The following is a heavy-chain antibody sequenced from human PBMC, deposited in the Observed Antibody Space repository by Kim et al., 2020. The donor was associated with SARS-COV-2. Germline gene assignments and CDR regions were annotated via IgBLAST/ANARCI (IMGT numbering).Heavy chain of an antibody. V-gene: IGHV1-69*04. J-gene: IGHJ4*02. D-gene: IGHD5-18*01. CDR2: IIPILGIA. CDR3: AREIGDTAMVTVVY. CDR1: GGTFSSYA. Sequence: SVKVSCKASGGTFSSYAISWVRQAPGQGLEWMGRIIPILGIANYAQKFQGRVTITADKSTSTAYMELSSLRSEDTAVYYCAREIGDTAMVTVVYWGQGTLVTVSS.